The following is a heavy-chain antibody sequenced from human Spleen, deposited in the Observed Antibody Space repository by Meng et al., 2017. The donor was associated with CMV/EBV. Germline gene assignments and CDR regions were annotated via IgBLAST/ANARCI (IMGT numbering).Heavy chain of an antibody. J-gene: IGHJ6*02. CDR3: ASSPFNYSYGMDV. Sequence: GSLRLSCTVSGGSVSSGSYYWSWLRQAPGKGLEWTGYISYIGSTNYNPSLKSRVTISVDTSKNQFSLKMSSVTAADTAVYYCASSPFNYSYGMDVWGQGTTVTVSS. CDR2: ISYIGST. V-gene: IGHV4-61*01. CDR1: GGSVSSGSYY.